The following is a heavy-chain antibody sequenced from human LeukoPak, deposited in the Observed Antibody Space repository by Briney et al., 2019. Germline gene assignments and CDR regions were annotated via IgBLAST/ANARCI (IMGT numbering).Heavy chain of an antibody. Sequence: GGSLRLSCAASGFTFSGSAMHWVRQASGKWLEWVGRIRSKANSYATAYAASVKGRFTIYRDDSKNTAYLQMNSLKTGDMAVYYCNRRDCSGGSRYLDYWRQGTVVTVSS. CDR3: NRRDCSGGSRYLDY. J-gene: IGHJ4*02. D-gene: IGHD2-15*01. CDR1: GFTFSGSA. CDR2: IRSKANSYAT. V-gene: IGHV3-73*01.